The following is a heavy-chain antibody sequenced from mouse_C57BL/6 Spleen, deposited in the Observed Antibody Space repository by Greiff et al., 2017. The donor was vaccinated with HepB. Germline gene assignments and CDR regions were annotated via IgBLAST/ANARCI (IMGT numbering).Heavy chain of an antibody. Sequence: ESGPGLVKPSQSLSLTCSVTGYSITSGYYWNWIRQFPGNKLEWMGYISYDGSNNYNPSLKNRISITRDTSKNQFFLKLNSVTTEDTATYYCARKGNYVGYFDVWGTGTTVTVSS. CDR2: ISYDGSN. CDR1: GYSITSGYY. J-gene: IGHJ1*03. D-gene: IGHD2-1*01. V-gene: IGHV3-6*01. CDR3: ARKGNYVGYFDV.